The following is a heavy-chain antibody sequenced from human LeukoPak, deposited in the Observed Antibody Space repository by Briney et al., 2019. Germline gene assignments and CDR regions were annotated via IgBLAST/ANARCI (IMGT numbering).Heavy chain of an antibody. CDR1: GYTLTELS. CDR3: ATAITIFGVVTRWFDP. Sequence: GASVKVSCKVSGYTLTELSMHWVRQAPGKGLEWMGGFDPEDGETIYAQKFQGRVTMTEDTSTDTAYMELSSLRSEDTAVYYCATAITIFGVVTRWFDPWGQGTLVTVSS. D-gene: IGHD3-3*01. V-gene: IGHV1-24*01. J-gene: IGHJ5*02. CDR2: FDPEDGET.